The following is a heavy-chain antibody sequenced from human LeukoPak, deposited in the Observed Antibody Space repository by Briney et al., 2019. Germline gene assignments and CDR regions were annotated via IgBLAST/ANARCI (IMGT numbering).Heavy chain of an antibody. CDR3: AKDISRGSGSYYHNDY. D-gene: IGHD3-10*01. V-gene: IGHV3-30*18. CDR2: ISYDGSNK. CDR1: GFTFSSYG. J-gene: IGHJ4*02. Sequence: PGRSLRLSCAASGFTFSSYGMHWVRQAPGKGLEWVAVISYDGSNKYYADSLKGRFTISRDNSKNTLYLQMNSLRAEDTAVYYCAKDISRGSGSYYHNDYWGQGTLVTVSS.